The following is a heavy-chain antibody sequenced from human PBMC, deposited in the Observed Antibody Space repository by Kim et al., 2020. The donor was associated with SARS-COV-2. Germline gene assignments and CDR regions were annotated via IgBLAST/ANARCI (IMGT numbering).Heavy chain of an antibody. CDR3: AKDRWLLDY. CDR2: SGGGEK. Sequence: SGGGEKYYADSGKGRFTISRAVNTVYLQMDNLRREDTGVYYCAKDRWLLDYWGQGTLVTVSS. J-gene: IGHJ4*02. D-gene: IGHD5-12*01. V-gene: IGHV3-30*18.